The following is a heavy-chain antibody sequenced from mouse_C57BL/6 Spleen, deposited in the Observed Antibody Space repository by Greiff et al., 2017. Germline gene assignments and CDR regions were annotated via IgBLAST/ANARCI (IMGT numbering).Heavy chain of an antibody. Sequence: EVKVVESEGGLVQPGSSMKLSCTASGFTFSDYYMAWVRQVPEKGLEWVANINYDGSSTYYLDSLKSRFSISRDNAKNILYLQMSSLKSEDTATYYCARDYRAMDYWGQGTSVTVSS. V-gene: IGHV5-16*01. CDR1: GFTFSDYY. J-gene: IGHJ4*01. CDR3: ARDYRAMDY. CDR2: INYDGSST.